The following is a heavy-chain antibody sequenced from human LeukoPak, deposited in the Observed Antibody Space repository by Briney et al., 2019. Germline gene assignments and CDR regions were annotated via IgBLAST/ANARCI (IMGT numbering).Heavy chain of an antibody. CDR2: IKSKTDGGTT. D-gene: IGHD1-14*01. CDR1: GFTFTNAW. Sequence: GGSLRLSCAASGFTFTNAWMSWVRQAPGKGLEWVGRIKSKTDGGTTDYAAPVKGRFTISRDDSKNTLYLQMNSLNTEDTAVYYCTTGIPGSRRSLDYWGQGTLVTVSS. V-gene: IGHV3-15*01. J-gene: IGHJ4*02. CDR3: TTGIPGSRRSLDY.